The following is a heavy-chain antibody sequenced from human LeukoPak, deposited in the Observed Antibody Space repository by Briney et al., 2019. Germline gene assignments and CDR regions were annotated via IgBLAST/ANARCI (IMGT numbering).Heavy chain of an antibody. CDR2: ISSSSSTI. J-gene: IGHJ4*02. Sequence: GGSLRLSCAASGFTFSSYSMNWVRQAPGKGLEWVSYISSSSSTIYYADSLKGRFTISRDNAKNTVYLQMNSLRAEDTAVYYCAKDRLRSYVAWDYWGQGTLVTVSS. D-gene: IGHD5-12*01. V-gene: IGHV3-48*04. CDR1: GFTFSSYS. CDR3: AKDRLRSYVAWDY.